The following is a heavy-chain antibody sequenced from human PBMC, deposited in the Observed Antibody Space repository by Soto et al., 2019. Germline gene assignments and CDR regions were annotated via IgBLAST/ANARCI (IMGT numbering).Heavy chain of an antibody. V-gene: IGHV3-15*01. CDR3: TTGIYYDILTGYHNVAY. Sequence: PGVSLRLSCVASGFNLSHPRMTWVRQAAGKGLEWVGRIKSKTDGGTADYAAPVKGRATISRDDSKNTVYLQMNSLKTEDTAVYYCTTGIYYDILTGYHNVAYWGQGALVTVSS. D-gene: IGHD3-9*01. CDR2: IKSKTDGGTA. J-gene: IGHJ4*02. CDR1: GFNLSHPR.